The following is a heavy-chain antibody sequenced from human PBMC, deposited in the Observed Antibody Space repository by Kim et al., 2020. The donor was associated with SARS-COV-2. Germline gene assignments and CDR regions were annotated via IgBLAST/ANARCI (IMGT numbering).Heavy chain of an antibody. D-gene: IGHD1-26*01. V-gene: IGHV3-13*01. CDR3: ARGGVAPRGGLDV. CDR2: IGIAGDI. CDR1: GFTFSSHG. J-gene: IGHJ6*02. Sequence: GGSLRLSCAASGFTFSSHGMHWVRQATGKGLEWVSSIGIAGDIYYPGSVKGRFTISRENATNSLYLQMNSLRAGDTAVYYCARGGVAPRGGLDVWGQGTTVTVSS.